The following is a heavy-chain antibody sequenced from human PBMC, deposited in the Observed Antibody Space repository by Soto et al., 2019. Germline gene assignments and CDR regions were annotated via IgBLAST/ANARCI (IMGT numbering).Heavy chain of an antibody. D-gene: IGHD3-3*01. J-gene: IGHJ6*02. CDR1: GGTFSSYA. CDR2: IIPIFGTA. CDR3: ARLTLRFLEWAQYGMDV. V-gene: IGHV1-69*06. Sequence: SVKVSCKASGGTFSSYAISWVRQAPGQGLEWMGGIIPIFGTANYAQKFQGRVTITADRSTSTAYMELSSLRSEDTAVYYCARLTLRFLEWAQYGMDVWGQGTTVTVSS.